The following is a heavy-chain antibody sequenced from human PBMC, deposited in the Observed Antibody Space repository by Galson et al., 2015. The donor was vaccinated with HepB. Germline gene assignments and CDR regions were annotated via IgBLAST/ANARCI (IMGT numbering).Heavy chain of an antibody. V-gene: IGHV6-1*01. D-gene: IGHD6-13*01. J-gene: IGHJ3*02. Sequence: CAISGDSVSSNSAAWNWIRQSPSRGLEWLGRTYYRSKWYNDYAVSVKSRITINPDTSKNQFSLQLNSVTPEDTAVYYCAKDPTSIAAAGTGAFDIWGQGTMVTVSS. CDR3: AKDPTSIAAAGTGAFDI. CDR2: TYYRSKWYN. CDR1: GDSVSSNSAA.